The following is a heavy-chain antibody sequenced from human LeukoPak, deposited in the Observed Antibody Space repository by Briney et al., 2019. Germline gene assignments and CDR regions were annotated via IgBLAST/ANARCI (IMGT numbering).Heavy chain of an antibody. CDR3: ARDLGSSSWLNWFDP. V-gene: IGHV4-59*01. J-gene: IGHJ5*02. CDR1: GGSISSYY. D-gene: IGHD6-13*01. Sequence: NPSQTLSLTCTVSGGSISSYYWSWIRQPSGKGLEWIGYIYYSGSTNYNPSLKSRVTISVDTSKNQFSLKLSSVTAADTAVYYCARDLGSSSWLNWFDPWGQGTLVTVSS. CDR2: IYYSGST.